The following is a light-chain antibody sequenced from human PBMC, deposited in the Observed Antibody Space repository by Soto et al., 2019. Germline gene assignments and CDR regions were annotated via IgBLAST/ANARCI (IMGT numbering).Light chain of an antibody. CDR1: QSVSSY. CDR2: DAS. J-gene: IGKJ4*01. CDR3: QQYYSTPLT. V-gene: IGKV3-11*01. Sequence: IVLTQSPATLSLSPGERATLYCRAGQSVSSYLAWYQQKPGQAPRLLLYDASNRATGIPARFSGSGSGTDFTLTISSLQAEDVAVYYCQQYYSTPLTFGGGTKVDIK.